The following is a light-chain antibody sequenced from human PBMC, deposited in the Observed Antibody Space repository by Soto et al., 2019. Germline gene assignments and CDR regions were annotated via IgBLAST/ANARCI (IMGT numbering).Light chain of an antibody. J-gene: IGKJ4*02. CDR2: DAS. V-gene: IGKV3-15*01. CDR1: QSVSSN. CDR3: QRYDERPALW. Sequence: EIVMTQSPATLSLPPGERATLSCRATQSVSSNLAWYQQKPGQAPRLLIYDASTRATGIPVRFTSSESGTAFTLTMSSLQSEDFAVYYCQRYDERPALWFGGGTKVEIK.